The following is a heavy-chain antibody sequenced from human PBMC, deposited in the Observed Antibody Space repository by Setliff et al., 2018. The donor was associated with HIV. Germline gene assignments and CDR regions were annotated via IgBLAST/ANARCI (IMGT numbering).Heavy chain of an antibody. J-gene: IGHJ5*02. CDR2: IWYDGINK. V-gene: IGHV3-30*02. CDR1: GFTFDSYW. D-gene: IGHD6-13*01. Sequence: PGGSLRLSCAASGFTFDSYWMSWVRQAPGKGLEWVAVIWYDGINKNYADSVKGRFTISRDNSKNTVYLQMNSLRAEDTAVYYCAKADDGAAAGPAPWGQGTLVTVSS. CDR3: AKADDGAAAGPAP.